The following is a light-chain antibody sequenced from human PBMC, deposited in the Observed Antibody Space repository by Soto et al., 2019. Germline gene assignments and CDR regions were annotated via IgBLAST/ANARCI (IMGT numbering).Light chain of an antibody. CDR2: EGS. CDR1: SSDVGNYDL. Sequence: QPVLTQPASVSGSPGQSITISCTGSSSDVGNYDLVSWYQQHPGKVPKLMIYEGSKRPSGVSHRFSGSKSGNTASLTISGLQAEDEADYYCCSYAGRSTWVFGGGTKLTVL. J-gene: IGLJ3*02. V-gene: IGLV2-23*01. CDR3: CSYAGRSTWV.